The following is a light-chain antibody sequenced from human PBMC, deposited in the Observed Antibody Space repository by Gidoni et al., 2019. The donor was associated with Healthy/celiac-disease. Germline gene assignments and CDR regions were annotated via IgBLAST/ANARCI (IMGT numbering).Light chain of an antibody. CDR3: QQYNNWPPLT. V-gene: IGKV3-15*01. CDR1: QSVNSN. CDR2: GAS. J-gene: IGKJ4*01. Sequence: SVSPGERATLSCRARQSVNSNLAWYQQKPGQAPRLLLYGASTRATGIPARFSGSGSGTEFTLTISSLQSEDVAVYYCQQYNNWPPLTFGGGTKVEIK.